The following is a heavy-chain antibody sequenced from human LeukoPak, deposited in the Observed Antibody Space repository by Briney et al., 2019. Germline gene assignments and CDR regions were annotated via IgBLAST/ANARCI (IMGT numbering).Heavy chain of an antibody. CDR1: GFTFSSYE. CDR2: ISSSGSTI. CDR3: ARRSYYNGGYFDY. J-gene: IGHJ4*02. Sequence: GGSLRLSCAASGFTFSSYEMNWVRQAPGKRQELVSYISSSGSTIYYADSVKGRFTISRDNAKNSLYLQMNSLRAEDTAVYYCARRSYYNGGYFDYWGQGTLVTVSS. V-gene: IGHV3-48*03. D-gene: IGHD3-10*01.